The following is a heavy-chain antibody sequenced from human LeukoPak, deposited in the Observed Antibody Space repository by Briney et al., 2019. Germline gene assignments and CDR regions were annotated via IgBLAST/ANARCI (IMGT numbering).Heavy chain of an antibody. J-gene: IGHJ6*03. CDR3: ARDLRGYYYYMDV. Sequence: ASVKVSCKASGGTFSNYAINWVRQAPGQGLERMGRINPNSGGTNYAQKFQGRVTMTRDTSISTAYMELSRLRSDDTAVYYCARDLRGYYYYMDVWGKGTTVTVSS. V-gene: IGHV1-2*06. CDR1: GGTFSNYA. D-gene: IGHD3-10*01. CDR2: INPNSGGT.